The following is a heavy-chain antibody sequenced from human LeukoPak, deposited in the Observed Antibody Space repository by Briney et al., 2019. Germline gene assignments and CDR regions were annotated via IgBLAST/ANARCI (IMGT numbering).Heavy chain of an antibody. J-gene: IGHJ5*02. CDR3: ARGHCSGGSCQGSWFDP. Sequence: SETLSLTCSVSAGSISAYYWTWIRQSPRKGLEWIGYIYYSGVTNYNPSLQSRLTISVDTSKNQFSLKLSSVTAADTAVYYCARGHCSGGSCQGSWFDPWGQGTLVTVSS. CDR2: IYYSGVT. D-gene: IGHD2-15*01. V-gene: IGHV4-59*12. CDR1: AGSISAYY.